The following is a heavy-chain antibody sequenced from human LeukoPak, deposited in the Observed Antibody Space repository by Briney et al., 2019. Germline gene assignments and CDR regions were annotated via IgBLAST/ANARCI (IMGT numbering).Heavy chain of an antibody. CDR1: GGSISSSNW. V-gene: IGHV4-4*02. J-gene: IGHJ4*02. CDR2: IYHSGST. Sequence: SETLSLTCAVSGGSISSSNWWNWVRQPPGKGLEWIGEIYHSGSTNYNPSLKSRVTISVGKSKNQFSLKLSSVTAADTAVYYCAKVQWISSRANAWFDYWGQGTLVTVSS. CDR3: AKVQWISSRANAWFDY. D-gene: IGHD2-2*03.